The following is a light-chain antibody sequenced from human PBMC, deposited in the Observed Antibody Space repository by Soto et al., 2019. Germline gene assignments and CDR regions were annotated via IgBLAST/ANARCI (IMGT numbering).Light chain of an antibody. CDR1: QTIDRW. V-gene: IGKV1-5*01. CDR3: QQYADNPT. J-gene: IGKJ1*01. Sequence: DIQLTQSPSTLSASIGDRVVITCRASQTIDRWLAWYQQRPGLAPKLLIYDASTLESGVPSRFSGSGSGTEFTLSISSLKPDDFATYHCQQYADNPTFGQGTTVEVK. CDR2: DAS.